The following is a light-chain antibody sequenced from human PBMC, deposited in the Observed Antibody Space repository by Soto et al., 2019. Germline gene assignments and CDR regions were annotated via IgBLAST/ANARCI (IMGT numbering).Light chain of an antibody. J-gene: IGKJ4*01. Sequence: EIVLTQSLGTLSLSPGDIATLSCRASQSVSSNYLAWYQQKPGQAPRLLIYGASSRATGIPDRFSGSGSWTDFTLTISRLEPEDFSVYYCQRYGTSRPLTFGGGTKVEIK. CDR2: GAS. CDR3: QRYGTSRPLT. CDR1: QSVSSNY. V-gene: IGKV3-20*01.